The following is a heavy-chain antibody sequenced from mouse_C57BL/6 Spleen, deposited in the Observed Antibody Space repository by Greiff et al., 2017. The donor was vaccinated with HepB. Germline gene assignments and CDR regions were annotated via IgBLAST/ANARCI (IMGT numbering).Heavy chain of an antibody. D-gene: IGHD2-3*01. V-gene: IGHV1-4*01. CDR3: ARSEIYDGYYWFAY. J-gene: IGHJ3*01. CDR1: GYTFTSYT. CDR2: INPSSGYT. Sequence: QVQLQQSGAELARPGASVKMSCKASGYTFTSYTMHWVKQRPGQGLEWIGYINPSSGYTKYNQKFKDKAKLNADKSSSTAYMQLSSLTSEDSAVYYCARSEIYDGYYWFAYWGQGTLVTVSA.